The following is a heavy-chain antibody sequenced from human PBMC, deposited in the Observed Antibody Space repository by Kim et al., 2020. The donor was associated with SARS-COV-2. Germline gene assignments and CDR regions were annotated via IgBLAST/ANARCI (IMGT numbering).Heavy chain of an antibody. V-gene: IGHV4-59*08. CDR2: IYYTGTTT. CDR3: ARLHYGSGRVDVDY. Sequence: SETLSLTCTVSGGSMTSYYWSWIRQPPGKRLEWIGYIYYTGTTTNYNPSLKGRVTISVDTSKNQFSLRLSSVTAADTAVYHCARLHYGSGRVDVDYWGQGTLVTVSS. D-gene: IGHD3-10*01. CDR1: GGSMTSYY. J-gene: IGHJ4*02.